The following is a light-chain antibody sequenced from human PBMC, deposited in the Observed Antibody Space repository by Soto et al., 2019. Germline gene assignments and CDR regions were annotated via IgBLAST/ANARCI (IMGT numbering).Light chain of an antibody. CDR3: QSYDSSLGGSV. V-gene: IGLV1-40*01. Sequence: QSVLTQPPSVSGAPGQRVTISCTGSSSNIGAGYDVHWYQQLPGTAPKLLIYDNNNRPSGVPDRFSGSKSGASASLAITGLQAEDEADHYCQSYDSSLGGSVFGGGTKLTVL. J-gene: IGLJ2*01. CDR1: SSNIGAGYD. CDR2: DNN.